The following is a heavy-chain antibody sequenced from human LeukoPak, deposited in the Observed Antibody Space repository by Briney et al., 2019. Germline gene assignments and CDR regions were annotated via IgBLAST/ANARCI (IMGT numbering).Heavy chain of an antibody. Sequence: PGGSLRLSCAASGFTVNTNDMSWVRQAPGKGLEWVSVIANDGRTYYADSVKGRFTISRDNSKNTLDLQMNSLRVEDTAVYYCAKEEAKWEWFDPWGQGTLVTVSS. V-gene: IGHV3-66*01. CDR3: AKEEAKWEWFDP. J-gene: IGHJ5*02. CDR1: GFTVNTND. CDR2: IANDGRT. D-gene: IGHD1-26*01.